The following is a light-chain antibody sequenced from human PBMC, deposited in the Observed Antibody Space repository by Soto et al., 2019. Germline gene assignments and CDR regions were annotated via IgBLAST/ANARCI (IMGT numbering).Light chain of an antibody. V-gene: IGLV2-11*01. CDR2: DVT. CDR1: SSDVGGYNY. J-gene: IGLJ2*01. Sequence: QSALTQPRSVSGSPGQSVTISCTGTSSDVGGYNYVSWYQQHPDKAPKLMIYDVTQRPSGVPDRFSGSKSGATASLTISGLQAEDEADYYCCSYAGSYTLVFGGGTKLTVL. CDR3: CSYAGSYTLV.